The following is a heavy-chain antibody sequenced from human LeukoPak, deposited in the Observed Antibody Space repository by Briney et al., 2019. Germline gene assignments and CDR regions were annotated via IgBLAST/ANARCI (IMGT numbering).Heavy chain of an antibody. CDR1: GGSISSSSYY. V-gene: IGHV4-39*01. Sequence: SETLSLTCTVSGGSISSSSYYWGWIRQPPGKGLEWIGSIYYSGSTYYNPSLKSRVTISVDTSKNQFSLKLSSVTAADTAVYYCARGVVAAAGRTFDFWGQGTLVTVSS. D-gene: IGHD6-13*01. J-gene: IGHJ4*02. CDR2: IYYSGST. CDR3: ARGVVAAAGRTFDF.